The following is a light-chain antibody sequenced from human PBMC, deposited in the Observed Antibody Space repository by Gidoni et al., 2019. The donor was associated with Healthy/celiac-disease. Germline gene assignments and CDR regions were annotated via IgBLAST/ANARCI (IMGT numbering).Light chain of an antibody. CDR2: GAS. V-gene: IGKV3-20*01. CDR3: QQYGSAPT. CDR1: QSVSSSY. Sequence: VYTQSPGTLSLSPGERATLSCRASQSVSSSYLAWQQQKPGQAPRLLIYGASSRATGIPHRFSGSGSGTDFTLTISRLEPEDFAVYYCQQYGSAPTFGQGTKLEIK. J-gene: IGKJ2*01.